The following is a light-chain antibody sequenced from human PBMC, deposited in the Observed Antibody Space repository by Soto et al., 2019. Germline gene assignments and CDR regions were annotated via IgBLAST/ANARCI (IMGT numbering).Light chain of an antibody. V-gene: IGLV1-44*01. Sequence: QSVLTQPPSASGTPGQRVTISCSGSSSNIGSKTVEWYQQLPGTAPKLLINSNNQRPSGVPDRFSGSKSGTSASLAISGLQSEDEADYYCAAWDDSLNGVVFGGGTKLTVL. CDR3: AAWDDSLNGVV. CDR2: SNN. J-gene: IGLJ2*01. CDR1: SSNIGSKT.